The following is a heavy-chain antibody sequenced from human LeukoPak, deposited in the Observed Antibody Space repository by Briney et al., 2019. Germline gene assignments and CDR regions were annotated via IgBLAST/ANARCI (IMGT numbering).Heavy chain of an antibody. D-gene: IGHD3-16*02. Sequence: SQTLSLTCTVSGGSISSGDYYWSWIRQPPGKGLEWIGYIYYSGSTYYNPSLKSRVTISVDTSKNQFSLKLSSVTAADTAVYYCARGQTYYDYVWGSYRSYYFDYWGQGTLVTVSS. J-gene: IGHJ4*02. CDR1: GGSISSGDYY. CDR2: IYYSGST. V-gene: IGHV4-30-4*01. CDR3: ARGQTYYDYVWGSYRSYYFDY.